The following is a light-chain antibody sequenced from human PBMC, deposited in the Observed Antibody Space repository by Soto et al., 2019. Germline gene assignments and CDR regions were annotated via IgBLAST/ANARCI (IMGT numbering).Light chain of an antibody. CDR2: AAS. Sequence: DIQLTQSPSSLSASVGDRVSITCRASQTIDVYLNWYLQKPGRAPQLLIYAASKLQGGVPSRFSGSASGTDFTLIISSLQPDDSGTYFCQQCYMTPRTFGQGTKVEI. CDR3: QQCYMTPRT. V-gene: IGKV1-39*01. CDR1: QTIDVY. J-gene: IGKJ1*01.